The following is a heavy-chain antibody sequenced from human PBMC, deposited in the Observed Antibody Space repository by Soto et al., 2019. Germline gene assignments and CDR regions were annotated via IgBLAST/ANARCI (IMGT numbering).Heavy chain of an antibody. CDR3: AKPVCSGNSTSDY. D-gene: IGHD4-4*01. V-gene: IGHV3-30*18. Sequence: QVVLVESGGGVVQPGRSLRLSCTTSGLTFSTYGMHWVRQAPGKGLEWVAVISFDGNNKYYADSVKGRFTISRDNSKNTLYLQMNSLRPEDTAVYFCAKPVCSGNSTSDYWGQGTLVTVSS. J-gene: IGHJ4*02. CDR2: ISFDGNNK. CDR1: GLTFSTYG.